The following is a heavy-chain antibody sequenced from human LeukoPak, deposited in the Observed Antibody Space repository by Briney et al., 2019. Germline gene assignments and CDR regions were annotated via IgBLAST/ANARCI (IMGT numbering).Heavy chain of an antibody. CDR1: GYTFAGYY. V-gene: IGHV1-2*02. CDR2: INPNSGGT. CDR3: ARHSYCSSTSCYLLLSY. J-gene: IGHJ4*02. D-gene: IGHD2-2*01. Sequence: ASVKVSCKASGYTFAGYYMHWVRQAPGQGLEWMGWINPNSGGTNYAQKFQGRVTMTRDTSISTAYMELSRLRSDDTAVYYCARHSYCSSTSCYLLLSYWGQGTLVTVSS.